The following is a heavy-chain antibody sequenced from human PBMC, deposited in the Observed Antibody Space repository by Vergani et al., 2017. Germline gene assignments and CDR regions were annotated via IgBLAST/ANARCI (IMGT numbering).Heavy chain of an antibody. D-gene: IGHD3-3*01. CDR3: ARPFPIFGVVIKSAQYFQH. CDR1: GFTFSSYA. J-gene: IGHJ1*01. Sequence: VQLVESGGGLVQPGGSLRLSCAASGFTFSSYAMHWVRQAPGKGLEWVAVISYDGSNKYYADSVKGRFTISRDNSKNTLYLQMNSLRAEDTAVYYCARPFPIFGVVIKSAQYFQHWGQGTLVTVSS. CDR2: ISYDGSNK. V-gene: IGHV3-30-3*01.